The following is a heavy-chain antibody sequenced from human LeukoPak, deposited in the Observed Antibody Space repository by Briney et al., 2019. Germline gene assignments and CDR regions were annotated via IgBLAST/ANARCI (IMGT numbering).Heavy chain of an antibody. CDR1: GFTFSGFW. V-gene: IGHV3-74*01. CDR2: ISFDGSDA. J-gene: IGHJ5*02. D-gene: IGHD3-22*01. CDR3: ARVLSGSWDWFDP. Sequence: GGSLRLSCAASGFTFSGFWMHWVRQAPGKGLVWVSCISFDGSDATYADSVKGRFTISRDNAKDTLHLQMDSLTVEDTAVYYCARVLSGSWDWFDPWGRGTLVTVSS.